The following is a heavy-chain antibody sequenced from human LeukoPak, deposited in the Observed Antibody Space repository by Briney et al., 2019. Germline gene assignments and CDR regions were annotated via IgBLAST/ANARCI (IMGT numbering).Heavy chain of an antibody. CDR3: ARESELGISFDY. CDR1: EFTFSSYS. D-gene: IGHD7-27*01. CDR2: ITNSGNSK. J-gene: IGHJ4*02. Sequence: GGSLRLSCAASEFTFSSYSMNWVRQAPGKGLEWVSYITNSGNSKSYADSVKGRFTISRDNTKNSLYLQMNGLRAEDTAVYYCARESELGISFDYWGQGTLVTVSS. V-gene: IGHV3-48*01.